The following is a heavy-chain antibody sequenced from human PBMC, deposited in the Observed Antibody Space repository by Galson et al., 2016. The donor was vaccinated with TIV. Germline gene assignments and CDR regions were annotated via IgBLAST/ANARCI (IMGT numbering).Heavy chain of an antibody. J-gene: IGHJ6*02. CDR3: ARALNYGMDV. Sequence: SVKVSCKASGYTFTGYYMHWVRQAPGQGLEWVGWINPDSGDTNSAQEFQGRVTMTRDTSITTAYMDVSSLRPDDTAVYFCARALNYGMDVWGQGTTVTVSS. V-gene: IGHV1-2*02. CDR2: INPDSGDT. D-gene: IGHD3-10*01. CDR1: GYTFTGYY.